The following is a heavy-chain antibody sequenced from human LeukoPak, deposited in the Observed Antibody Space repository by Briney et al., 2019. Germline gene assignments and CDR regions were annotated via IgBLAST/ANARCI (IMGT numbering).Heavy chain of an antibody. D-gene: IGHD3-22*01. CDR3: ARPLSPYYYDSSGYV. Sequence: GGSLRLSCAASGFTFSSYSMNWVRQAPGKGLEWVSYITSSSRTIYYADSVKGRFTISRDNAKNALYLQMNSLRAEDTAVYYCARPLSPYYYDSSGYVWGKGTTVTVSS. J-gene: IGHJ6*04. CDR2: ITSSSRTI. CDR1: GFTFSSYS. V-gene: IGHV3-48*04.